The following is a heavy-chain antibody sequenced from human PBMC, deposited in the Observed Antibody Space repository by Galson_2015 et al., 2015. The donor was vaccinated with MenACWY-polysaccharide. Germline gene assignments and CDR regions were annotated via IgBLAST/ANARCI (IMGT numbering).Heavy chain of an antibody. CDR2: IKRDENEK. D-gene: IGHD6-19*01. V-gene: IGHV3-7*01. CDR3: VRDGAGGWFFDY. CDR1: GFTFDNYW. Sequence: LRLSCAASGFTFDNYWMSWVRQAPGKGLEWVANIKRDENEKYYVDSVKGRFTISRDNARNSMTLQMNSLRAEDTAVYYCVRDGAGGWFFDYWGQGILVTVSS. J-gene: IGHJ4*02.